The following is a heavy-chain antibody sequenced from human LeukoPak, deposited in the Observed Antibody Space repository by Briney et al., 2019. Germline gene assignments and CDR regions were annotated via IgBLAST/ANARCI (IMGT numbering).Heavy chain of an antibody. CDR1: GGSFSGYY. J-gene: IGHJ4*02. CDR2: INHSGST. V-gene: IGHV4-34*01. Sequence: SETLSLTCAVYGGSFSGYYWSWLRQPPGKGLEWIGEINHSGSTNYNPSLKSRVTISVDTSKNQFSLKLSSVTAADTAVYYCARDHYYDSSAKEDYWGQGTLVTVSS. CDR3: ARDHYYDSSAKEDY. D-gene: IGHD3-22*01.